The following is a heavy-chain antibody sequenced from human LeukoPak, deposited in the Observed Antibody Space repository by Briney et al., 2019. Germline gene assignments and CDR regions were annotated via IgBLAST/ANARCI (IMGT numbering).Heavy chain of an antibody. V-gene: IGHV3-48*03. Sequence: GGSLRLSCAASGFSFSNYEMNWVRQTPGKGLEWVSYMSSSGSMTWYADSVKGRFTISRDNAKRSLYLQMNSLRAEDTAVYYCATRPLYYYDSSGGGWGQGTLVTVSS. CDR1: GFSFSNYE. CDR2: MSSSGSMT. J-gene: IGHJ4*02. CDR3: ATRPLYYYDSSGGG. D-gene: IGHD3-22*01.